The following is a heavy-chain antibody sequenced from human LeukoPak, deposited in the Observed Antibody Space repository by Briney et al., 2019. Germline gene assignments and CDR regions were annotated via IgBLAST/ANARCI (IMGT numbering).Heavy chain of an antibody. CDR3: AKEPIVVVVAATYGFDY. Sequence: GGSLRLSCAASGFTFSSYAMSWVRQAPGKGLEWVSAISGSGGSTYYADSVKGRFTISRDNSKNTLYLQMNSLRAEDTAVYYCAKEPIVVVVAATYGFDYWGQGTLVTVSS. V-gene: IGHV3-23*01. CDR2: ISGSGGST. CDR1: GFTFSSYA. D-gene: IGHD2-15*01. J-gene: IGHJ4*02.